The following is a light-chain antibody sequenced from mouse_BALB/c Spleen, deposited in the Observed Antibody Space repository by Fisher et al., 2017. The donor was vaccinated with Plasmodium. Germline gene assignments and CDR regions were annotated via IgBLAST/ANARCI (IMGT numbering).Light chain of an antibody. CDR3: WQSTHFPFT. V-gene: IGKV1-135*01. CDR2: LVS. J-gene: IGKJ4*01. CDR1: QSLLDSDGQTY. Sequence: VLTQSTLTLSVTIGQPASISCKSSQSLLDSDGQTYLNWLLRRPGQSPKRLISLVSELDSGVPDRFTGSGSGTDFTLKISRVEAEDLGVYYCWQSTHFPFTFGSGTKLEIK.